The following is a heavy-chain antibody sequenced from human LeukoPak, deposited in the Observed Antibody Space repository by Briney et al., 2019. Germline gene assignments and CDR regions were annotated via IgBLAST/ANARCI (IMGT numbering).Heavy chain of an antibody. CDR1: GGSISSYY. J-gene: IGHJ4*02. CDR3: ARWRINLYYFDY. V-gene: IGHV4-59*08. D-gene: IGHD1-14*01. Sequence: PSETLSLTCTVSGGSISSYYWSWIRQPPGKGLEWIGYIYYSGSTSYNPSLKSRVTISVDTSKNQFSLKLSSVTAADTAVYYCARWRINLYYFDYWGQGTLVTVSS. CDR2: IYYSGST.